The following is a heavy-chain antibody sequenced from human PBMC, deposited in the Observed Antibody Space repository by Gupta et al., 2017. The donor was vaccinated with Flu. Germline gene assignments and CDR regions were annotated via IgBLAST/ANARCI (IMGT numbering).Heavy chain of an antibody. J-gene: IGHJ4*02. D-gene: IGHD6-6*01. CDR2: ITNIGRTR. CDR3: ARDVGGYGTSFRGGFDY. Sequence: TFSDYYMSWIRQTPGKGLEWVSYITNIGRTRHYADSVKGRFTISRDNAKNSLYLQMNSLRAEDTAVYYWARDVGGYGTSFRGGFDYWGQGTLGTVSS. V-gene: IGHV3-11*01. CDR1: TFSDYY.